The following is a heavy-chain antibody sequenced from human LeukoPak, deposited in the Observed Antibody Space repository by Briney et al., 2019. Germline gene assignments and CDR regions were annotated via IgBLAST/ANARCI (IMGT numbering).Heavy chain of an antibody. CDR2: IYYSGST. Sequence: PSETLSLTCTVSGGSISSYYWSWIRQPPGKGLEWIGYIYYSGSTNYNPSLKSRVTISVDTSKNQFSLKLSSVTAVDTAVYYCASLTPQLLGDSRRVFYYGMDVWGQGTTVTVSS. J-gene: IGHJ6*02. CDR1: GGSISSYY. D-gene: IGHD2-2*01. V-gene: IGHV4-59*01. CDR3: ASLTPQLLGDSRRVFYYGMDV.